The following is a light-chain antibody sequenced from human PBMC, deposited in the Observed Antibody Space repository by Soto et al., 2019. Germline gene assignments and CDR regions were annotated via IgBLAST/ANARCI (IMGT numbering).Light chain of an antibody. CDR2: DAS. Sequence: EIVLTQSPVTLSLSPGERATLSCRASQTISKYLAWYQQKPGQPPRLLIYDASNRATGIPARFSGSGSGTDFALTISSLEPEDFAVYYCQQRSNWPLTFGGGTKVEIK. J-gene: IGKJ4*01. V-gene: IGKV3-11*01. CDR3: QQRSNWPLT. CDR1: QTISKY.